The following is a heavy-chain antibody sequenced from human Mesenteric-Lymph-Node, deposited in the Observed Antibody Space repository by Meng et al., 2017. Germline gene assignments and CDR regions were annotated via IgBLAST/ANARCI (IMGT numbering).Heavy chain of an antibody. CDR1: CGSTSSGDYY. CDR3: AREGRSHQVGVSVY. D-gene: IGHD2-21*01. Sequence: QGQLQEWGPGLVKPSQTLSLTCNVSCGSTSSGDYYWSWIRQPPGKGLEWIGYIYNSGSTYYNPSLKSRVTISVDTSKNQFSLKLRFVTAADTAVYYCAREGRSHQVGVSVYWGQGNLVTVSS. J-gene: IGHJ4*02. V-gene: IGHV4-30-4*01. CDR2: IYNSGST.